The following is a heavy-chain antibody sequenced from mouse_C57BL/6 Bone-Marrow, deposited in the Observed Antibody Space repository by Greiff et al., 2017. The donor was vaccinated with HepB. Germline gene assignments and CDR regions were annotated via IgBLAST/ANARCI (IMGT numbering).Heavy chain of an antibody. CDR1: GYTFTDYY. J-gene: IGHJ1*03. CDR2: INPYNGGT. V-gene: IGHV1-19*01. CDR3: APYYYGSSYGV. D-gene: IGHD1-1*01. Sequence: EVQLQQSGPVLVKPGASVKMSCKASGYTFTDYYMNWVTQSHGKGLEWIGVINPYNGGTSYNQKFKGKATLTVDKSSSTAYMELNSLTSEDSAVYYCAPYYYGSSYGVWGTGTTVTVSS.